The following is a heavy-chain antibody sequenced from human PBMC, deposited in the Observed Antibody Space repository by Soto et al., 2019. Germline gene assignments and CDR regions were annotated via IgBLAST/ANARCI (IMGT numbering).Heavy chain of an antibody. Sequence: ASVKVSCKASGYTFTGYYMHWVRQAPGQGLEWMGWINPNSGGTNYAQKFQGWVTMTRDTSISTAYMELSRLRSDDTAVYYCARGGVVVPAAMYYFDYWGQGTLVTVSS. V-gene: IGHV1-2*04. D-gene: IGHD2-2*01. CDR3: ARGGVVVPAAMYYFDY. CDR1: GYTFTGYY. CDR2: INPNSGGT. J-gene: IGHJ4*02.